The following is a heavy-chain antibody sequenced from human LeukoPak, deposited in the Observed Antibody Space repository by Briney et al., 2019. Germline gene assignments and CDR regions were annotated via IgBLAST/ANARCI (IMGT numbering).Heavy chain of an antibody. CDR3: AKGLSSSWFYSYFDY. CDR1: GFNFSIYS. D-gene: IGHD6-13*01. J-gene: IGHJ4*02. CDR2: ITRSSTTI. Sequence: PGGALRLFCAASGFNFSIYSMNWVRQAPGKGLEWVSYITRSSTTIYYADSVKGRFTISRDTSKNTLYLQMNSLRAEDTAIYYCAKGLSSSWFYSYFDYWGQGTQVTVSS. V-gene: IGHV3-48*01.